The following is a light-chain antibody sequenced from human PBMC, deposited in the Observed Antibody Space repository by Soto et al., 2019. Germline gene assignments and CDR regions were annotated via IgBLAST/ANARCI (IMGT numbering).Light chain of an antibody. CDR2: DAS. CDR3: QQLAKYPST. V-gene: IGKV1-9*01. CDR1: YGFTIN. Sequence: IHLTQSPSSLSASVGDRLTVTCRASYGFTINLAWYQQKAGQAPKLLIYDASTLYSGVPSRFSGSGSGTDFTLTISGLQPEDFAIYYCQQLAKYPSTFGGGTKVDIK. J-gene: IGKJ4*01.